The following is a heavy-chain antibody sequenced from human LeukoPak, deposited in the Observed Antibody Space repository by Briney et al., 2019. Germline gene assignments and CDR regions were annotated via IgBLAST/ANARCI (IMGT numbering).Heavy chain of an antibody. V-gene: IGHV3-23*01. D-gene: IGHD3-9*01. Sequence: GGSLRLSCAASGFTFSSYAMSWVRQAPGKGLEWVSAISGSGGSTYYADSVKGRFTISRDNSKNTLYLQMNSLRAEDTAVYYCAKREYYDILTGQYQYYFDYWGQGTLVTVSS. CDR1: GFTFSSYA. CDR3: AKREYYDILTGQYQYYFDY. J-gene: IGHJ4*02. CDR2: ISGSGGST.